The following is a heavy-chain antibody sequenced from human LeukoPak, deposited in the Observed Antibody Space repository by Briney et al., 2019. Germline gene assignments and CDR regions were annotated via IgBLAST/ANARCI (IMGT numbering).Heavy chain of an antibody. J-gene: IGHJ4*02. CDR2: ISYDGSNK. CDR1: GFTFSSYA. CDR3: ARGSAITMVRRVTGGGYFDY. V-gene: IGHV3-30*09. Sequence: RSGGSLRLSCAATGFTFSSYAMHWVRQAPGKGLEWVAVISYDGSNKYYADSVKGRFAISRDNSKNTLYLQMNSLRAEDTAVYSCARGSAITMVRRVTGGGYFDYWGQGTLVTVSS. D-gene: IGHD3-10*01.